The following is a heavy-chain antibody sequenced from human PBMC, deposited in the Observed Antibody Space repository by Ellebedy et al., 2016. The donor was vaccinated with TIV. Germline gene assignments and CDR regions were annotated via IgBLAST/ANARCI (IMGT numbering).Heavy chain of an antibody. CDR1: GFTFSYFA. J-gene: IGHJ3*02. V-gene: IGHV3-30-3*01. CDR3: ATDSDSTGLYDDAFEI. D-gene: IGHD3-22*01. Sequence: GESLKISCAASGFTFSYFAMHWVRQPPGKGPEWVAVIAYDGNKKYYADSVKGRFTISSDDPKKTVYLQMNSLKIQDTAVYYCATDSDSTGLYDDAFEIWGEGTMVTVSS. CDR2: IAYDGNKK.